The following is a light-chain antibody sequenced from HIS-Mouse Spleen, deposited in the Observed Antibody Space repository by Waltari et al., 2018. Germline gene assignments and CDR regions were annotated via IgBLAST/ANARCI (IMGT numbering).Light chain of an antibody. Sequence: SYELTQPPSVSVSPGQTARITCPGDALPNKYAYWYQQNSGQAPVLVIYEDSKRPSGIPERFSGSSSGTMATLTISGAQVEDEADYYCYSTDSSGNHRVFGGGTKLTVL. CDR3: YSTDSSGNHRV. J-gene: IGLJ2*01. V-gene: IGLV3-10*01. CDR1: ALPNKY. CDR2: EDS.